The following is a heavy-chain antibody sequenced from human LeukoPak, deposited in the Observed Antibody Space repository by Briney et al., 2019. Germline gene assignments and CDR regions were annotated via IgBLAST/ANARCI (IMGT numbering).Heavy chain of an antibody. CDR3: ARESPSSGYDTYYYYYYGMDV. D-gene: IGHD5-12*01. J-gene: IGHJ6*02. CDR1: GFTFNSYW. Sequence: PGGPLRLSCAASGFTFNSYWMSWVRQAPGKGLEWVANINQDGSEKYYVDSVKGRFTISRDNAKNSLYLQMNSLRAEDTAVYYCARESPSSGYDTYYYYYYGMDVWGQGTTVTVSS. CDR2: INQDGSEK. V-gene: IGHV3-7*04.